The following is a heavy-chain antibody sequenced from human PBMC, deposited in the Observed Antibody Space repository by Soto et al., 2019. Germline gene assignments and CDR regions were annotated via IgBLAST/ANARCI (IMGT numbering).Heavy chain of an antibody. D-gene: IGHD1-1*01. V-gene: IGHV4-34*01. Sequence: PSETLSLTCAVYGGSFSGYYWSWIRQPPGKGLEWIGEINHSGSTNYNPSLESRVTISVDTSKNQCSLKLSSVTAADTAVYYCARVERGTATTVVDAFDIWGPGTMVTVSS. CDR3: ARVERGTATTVVDAFDI. CDR2: INHSGST. CDR1: GGSFSGYY. J-gene: IGHJ3*02.